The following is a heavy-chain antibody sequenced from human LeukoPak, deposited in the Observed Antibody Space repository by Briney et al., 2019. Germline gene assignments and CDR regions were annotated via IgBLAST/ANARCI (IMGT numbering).Heavy chain of an antibody. CDR2: INWDGGST. J-gene: IGHJ4*02. CDR3: AMGDSSGWYFDY. D-gene: IGHD6-19*01. CDR1: GSTFDDHG. Sequence: GGSLRLSCAASGSTFDDHGMSWVRQVPGKGLEWVAGINWDGGSTGYADSVKGRFTISRDNAKNSLFLQMNSLRAEDAALYYCAMGDSSGWYFDYWGQGILVTVSS. V-gene: IGHV3-20*04.